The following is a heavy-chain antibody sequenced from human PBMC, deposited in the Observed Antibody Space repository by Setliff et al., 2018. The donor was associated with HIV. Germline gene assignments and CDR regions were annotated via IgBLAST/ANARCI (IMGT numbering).Heavy chain of an antibody. CDR2: IRTSGST. D-gene: IGHD5-18*01. J-gene: IGHJ5*02. V-gene: IGHV4-4*07. Sequence: TSVTLSLTCTVSGGSISSYYWSWLRQPAGKGLEWIGRIRTSGSTNYNPSLRSRVTMSLDTSKNNFSLKRSSVTAADTAVYYCARELTVDADMVTRWFDPWGQGTLVTVSS. CDR3: ARELTVDADMVTRWFDP. CDR1: GGSISSYY.